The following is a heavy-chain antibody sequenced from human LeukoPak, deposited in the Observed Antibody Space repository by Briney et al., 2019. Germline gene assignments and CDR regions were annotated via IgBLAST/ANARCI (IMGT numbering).Heavy chain of an antibody. CDR3: ARSREGLWFGDV. CDR2: IYHSGST. V-gene: IGHV4-4*02. CDR1: GFTFSSYSM. J-gene: IGHJ4*02. D-gene: IGHD3-10*01. Sequence: GSLRLSCAASGFTFSSYSMNWVRQPPGKGLEWIGEIYHSGSTNYNPSLKSRVTISVDKSKNQFSLKLSSVTAADTAVYYCARSREGLWFGDVWGQGTLVTVSS.